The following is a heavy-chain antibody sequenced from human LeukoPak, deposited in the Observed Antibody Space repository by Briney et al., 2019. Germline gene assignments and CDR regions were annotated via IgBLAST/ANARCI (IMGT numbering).Heavy chain of an antibody. CDR1: GFTFSSYS. CDR3: AKMVDYDILTGHSAFDI. D-gene: IGHD3-9*01. CDR2: ISGSGGST. V-gene: IGHV3-23*01. J-gene: IGHJ3*02. Sequence: PGGSLRLSCAAPGFTFSSYSMNWVRQAPGKGLEWVSAISGSGGSTYYADSVKGRFTISRDNSKNTLYLQMNSLRAEDTAVYYCAKMVDYDILTGHSAFDIWGQGTMVTVSS.